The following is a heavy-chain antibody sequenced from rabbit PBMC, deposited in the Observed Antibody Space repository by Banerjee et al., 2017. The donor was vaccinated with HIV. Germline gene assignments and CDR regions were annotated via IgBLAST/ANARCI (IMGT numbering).Heavy chain of an antibody. CDR2: IDPVFGST. Sequence: QQQLEESGGDLVKPGASLTLTCTASGFSFSSNYYICWVRQAPGKGLEWIGYIDPVFGSTYYASWVNGRFTISSHNAQKTLYLQLNSLTAADTATYFCAYSSGWGADFNLWGQGTLVTVS. CDR3: AYSSGWGADFNL. CDR1: GFSFSSNYY. J-gene: IGHJ4*01. D-gene: IGHD4-1*01. V-gene: IGHV1S43*01.